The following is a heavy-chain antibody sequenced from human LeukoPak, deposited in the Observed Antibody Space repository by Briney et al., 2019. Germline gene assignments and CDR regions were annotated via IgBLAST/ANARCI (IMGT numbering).Heavy chain of an antibody. Sequence: GGSLRLSCAASGFTFSSYGMSWVRQAPGKGLEWVSAISGSGGSTYYADSVKGRFTTSRDNSKNTLYLQMNSLRAEDTAVYYCAKDHGYSGSYSDYWGQGTLVTVSS. CDR2: ISGSGGST. CDR3: AKDHGYSGSYSDY. V-gene: IGHV3-23*01. CDR1: GFTFSSYG. D-gene: IGHD1-26*01. J-gene: IGHJ4*02.